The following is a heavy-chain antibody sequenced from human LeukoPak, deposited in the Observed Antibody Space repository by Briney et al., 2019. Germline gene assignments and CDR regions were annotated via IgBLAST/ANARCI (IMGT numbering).Heavy chain of an antibody. Sequence: PGRSLRLSCAASGFTFSSYGMHWVRQAPGKGLEWVAVISYDGSNKCYADSVKGRFTISRDNSKNTLYLQMNSLRAEDTAVYYCAKELEGAIYAFDIWGQGTMVTVSS. CDR2: ISYDGSNK. J-gene: IGHJ3*02. D-gene: IGHD1-26*01. V-gene: IGHV3-30*18. CDR1: GFTFSSYG. CDR3: AKELEGAIYAFDI.